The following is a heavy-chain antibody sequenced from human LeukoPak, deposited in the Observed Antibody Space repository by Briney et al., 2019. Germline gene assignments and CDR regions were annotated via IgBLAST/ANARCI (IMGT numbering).Heavy chain of an antibody. CDR2: IRYDGSNK. V-gene: IGHV3-30*02. Sequence: GGSLRLSCAASGFTFSSYGMHWVRQAPGKGLEWVAFIRYDGSNKYYADSVKGRFTISRDNSKNTLYLQMNSLRAEDTAVYYCAKDYSSSWYTYEYYFDYWGQGTLVTVSS. D-gene: IGHD6-13*01. CDR1: GFTFSSYG. CDR3: AKDYSSSWYTYEYYFDY. J-gene: IGHJ4*02.